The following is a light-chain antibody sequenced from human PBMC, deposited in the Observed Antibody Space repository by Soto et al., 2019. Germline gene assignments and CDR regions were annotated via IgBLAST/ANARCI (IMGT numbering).Light chain of an antibody. CDR1: QDISNY. V-gene: IGKV1-33*01. CDR2: DAS. Sequence: DIQMTQSPSSLSASVGDRVTITCQASQDISNYLNWCQQKPGKAPKLLIYDASNLETGVPSRFSGSGSGTDFTFTISSLQPEDIATYYCQQYDNLPSITCGQGTRLEIK. J-gene: IGKJ5*01. CDR3: QQYDNLPSIT.